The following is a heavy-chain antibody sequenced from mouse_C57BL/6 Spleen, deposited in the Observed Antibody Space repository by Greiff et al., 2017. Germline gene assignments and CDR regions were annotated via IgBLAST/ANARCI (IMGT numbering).Heavy chain of an antibody. J-gene: IGHJ4*01. D-gene: IGHD3-2*02. V-gene: IGHV1-62-2*01. CDR1: GYTFTEYT. CDR2: FYPGSGSI. Sequence: VQLQQSGAELVKPGASVKLSCKASGYTFTEYTIHWVKQRSGQGLEWIGWFYPGSGSIKYNEKFKDKATLTADKSSSTVYMELSRLTSEDSAVYFCARHEEGQLRLHYYAMDYWGQGTSVTVSS. CDR3: ARHEEGQLRLHYYAMDY.